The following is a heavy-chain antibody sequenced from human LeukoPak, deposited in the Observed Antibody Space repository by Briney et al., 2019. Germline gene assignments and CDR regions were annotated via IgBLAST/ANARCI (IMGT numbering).Heavy chain of an antibody. J-gene: IGHJ4*02. V-gene: IGHV4-39*01. CDR2: IYYSGST. D-gene: IGHD6-13*01. Sequence: SETLSLTCTVSGGPISSSSYYWGWIRQPPGKGLEWIGSIYYSGSTYYNPSLKSRVTISVDTSKNQFSLKLSSVTAADTAVYYCASLGYSSPYYFDYWGQGTLVTVSS. CDR3: ASLGYSSPYYFDY. CDR1: GGPISSSSYY.